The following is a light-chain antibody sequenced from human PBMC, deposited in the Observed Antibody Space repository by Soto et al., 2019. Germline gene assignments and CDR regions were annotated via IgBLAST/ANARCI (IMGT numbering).Light chain of an antibody. J-gene: IGLJ3*02. CDR3: CSYAGSSTWV. Sequence: SALTQPASVSGSPGQSITISCTGTSSDVGSHNLVSWYQQHPGKAPKLMIYEGTKRPSGVSNRFSGSKSGNTASLTISGLQAEDEADYYCCSYAGSSTWVFGGGTKPTVL. CDR1: SSDVGSHNL. CDR2: EGT. V-gene: IGLV2-23*01.